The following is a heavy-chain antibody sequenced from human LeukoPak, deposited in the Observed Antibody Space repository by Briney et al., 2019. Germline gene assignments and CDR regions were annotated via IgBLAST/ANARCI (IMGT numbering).Heavy chain of an antibody. CDR3: ARSYGDLPVHYTFDI. CDR2: IYYSGST. J-gene: IGHJ3*02. CDR1: GGSISSYY. V-gene: IGHV4-59*08. D-gene: IGHD4-17*01. Sequence: PSETLSLTCTVSGGSISSYYWSWIRQPPGKGLEWIGYIYYSGSTNYNPSLKSRVTISVDTSKNQFSLKLSSVTAADTAVYYCARSYGDLPVHYTFDIWGQGTMVTVSS.